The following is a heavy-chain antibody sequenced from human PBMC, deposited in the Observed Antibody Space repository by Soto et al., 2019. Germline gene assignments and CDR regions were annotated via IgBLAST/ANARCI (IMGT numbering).Heavy chain of an antibody. V-gene: IGHV3-48*02. J-gene: IGHJ3*02. CDR1: GFTFSSYS. Sequence: GGSLRLSCAASGFTFSSYSMNWVRQAPGKGLEWVSYISSSSTIYYADSVKGRFNISRDNAKNSLYLQMNSLREEDTAVYYCARDTQYYYDSSGYYAFDIWGQGTMVTVSS. D-gene: IGHD3-22*01. CDR3: ARDTQYYYDSSGYYAFDI. CDR2: ISSSSTI.